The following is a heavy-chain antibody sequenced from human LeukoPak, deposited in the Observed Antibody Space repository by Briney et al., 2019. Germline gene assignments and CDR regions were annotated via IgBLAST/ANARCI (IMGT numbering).Heavy chain of an antibody. D-gene: IGHD3-22*01. CDR1: GGSISSSTYY. CDR3: AREMTYYYDSSGYFDY. CDR2: IYHSGST. Sequence: SEALSLTCTVSGGSISSSTYYWGWIRQPPGKGLEWIGSIYHSGSTYYNPSLKSRVIISVDTSKNQFSLKLSSVTAADTAVYLCAREMTYYYDSSGYFDYWGQGTLVTVSS. J-gene: IGHJ4*02. V-gene: IGHV4-39*07.